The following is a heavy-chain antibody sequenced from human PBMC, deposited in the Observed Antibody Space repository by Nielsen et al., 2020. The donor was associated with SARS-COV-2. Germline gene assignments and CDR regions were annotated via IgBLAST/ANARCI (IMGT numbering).Heavy chain of an antibody. Sequence: SETLSLTCTVSGGSIGSYYWSWIRQPPGKGLEWIGYIYYSGSTNYNPSLKSRVTISVDTSKNQFSLKLSSVTAADTAVYYCARAAGWGWLQAIPPEFDYWGQGTLVTVSS. V-gene: IGHV4-59*01. CDR1: GGSIGSYY. J-gene: IGHJ4*02. D-gene: IGHD5-24*01. CDR2: IYYSGST. CDR3: ARAAGWGWLQAIPPEFDY.